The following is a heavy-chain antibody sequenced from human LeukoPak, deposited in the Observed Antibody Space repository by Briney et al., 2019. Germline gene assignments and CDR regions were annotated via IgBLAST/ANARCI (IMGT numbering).Heavy chain of an antibody. Sequence: GESLKISCKGSGYSFSDYTIGWVRQMPGKGLEWMGIIYPGDSDTAYSPSFQGQVTMSADKSINTAYLQWTGLKASDTAMYFCARRDTTGFYYYFDYWGQGTLVTVSS. V-gene: IGHV5-51*01. CDR3: ARRDTTGFYYYFDY. CDR1: GYSFSDYT. CDR2: IYPGDSDT. J-gene: IGHJ4*02. D-gene: IGHD1-1*01.